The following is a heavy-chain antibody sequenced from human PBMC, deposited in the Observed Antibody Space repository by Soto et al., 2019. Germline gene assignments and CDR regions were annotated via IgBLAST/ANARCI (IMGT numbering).Heavy chain of an antibody. D-gene: IGHD3-22*01. Sequence: QVQLVQSGAEVKQPGASVKVSCKTSGYTFTSFGISWVRQAPGQGLEWMGWISGYNGNTKYAQKVYDRVTMTTDTSTTTAYMELRSLRSDDAAVYYCARVWDETYDSHGCFANLGQGTLVTVSS. V-gene: IGHV1-18*01. CDR3: ARVWDETYDSHGCFAN. CDR1: GYTFTSFG. CDR2: ISGYNGNT. J-gene: IGHJ4*02.